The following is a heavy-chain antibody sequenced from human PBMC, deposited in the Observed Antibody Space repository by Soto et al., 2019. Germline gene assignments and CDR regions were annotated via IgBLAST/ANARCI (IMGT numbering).Heavy chain of an antibody. CDR1: GFTFGTYW. CDR2: IKPDGSER. CDR3: ATDLNWEHY. D-gene: IGHD7-27*01. J-gene: IGHJ4*02. Sequence: EVQLVESGGGLVQPGGSLRLSCEASGFTFGTYWMTWVRQPPGKGLECVADIKPDGSERYYVDSVKGRFTISRDNATNSLYLHMNRLRAEDTAVYYCATDLNWEHYWGQGTLVTVSS. V-gene: IGHV3-7*04.